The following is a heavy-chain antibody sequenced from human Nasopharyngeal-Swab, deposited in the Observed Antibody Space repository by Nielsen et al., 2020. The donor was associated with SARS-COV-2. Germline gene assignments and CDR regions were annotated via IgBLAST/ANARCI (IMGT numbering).Heavy chain of an antibody. J-gene: IGHJ4*02. Sequence: GGSLRPSCAGSGFTFSSYTMNWVRQAPGKGLEWVSSISSTGSSIYYADSVKGRFTISRDNAKNSLYLQMNSLRAEDTAVYYCARGRFSSAWADYWGQGTLVIVSS. V-gene: IGHV3-21*01. CDR2: ISSTGSSI. CDR1: GFTFSSYT. D-gene: IGHD6-19*01. CDR3: ARGRFSSAWADY.